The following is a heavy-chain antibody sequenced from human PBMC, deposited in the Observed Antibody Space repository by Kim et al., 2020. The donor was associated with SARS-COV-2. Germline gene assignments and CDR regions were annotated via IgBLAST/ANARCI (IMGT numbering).Heavy chain of an antibody. CDR2: MWPSGST. D-gene: IGHD2-2*01. Sequence: SETLSLTCAVSGPSFSGHYRTCIRQPPGKWLAWLGEMWPSGSTKYNASLKSRATISLATSKNQFSLNRSPVTAADTAVYYCARGAPDVVELLAAPLGGKYHMDVCGNGTTVTVSS. CDR3: ARGAPDVVELLAAPLGGKYHMDV. V-gene: IGHV4-34*01. J-gene: IGHJ6*03. CDR1: GPSFSGHY.